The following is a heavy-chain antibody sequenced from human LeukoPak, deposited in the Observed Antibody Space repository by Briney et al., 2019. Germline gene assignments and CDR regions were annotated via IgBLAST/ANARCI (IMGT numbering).Heavy chain of an antibody. Sequence: PGGSLRLSCAASGFIVSSYWMSRVRQAPGKGLEWVANIKEDGSEKHYIDSVKGRFTISRDNAKNSLYLLMNSLRPEDTAVYYCARDRSRSGDDYELDYWGQGTLVTVSS. J-gene: IGHJ4*02. V-gene: IGHV3-7*01. D-gene: IGHD5-12*01. CDR3: ARDRSRSGDDYELDY. CDR2: IKEDGSEK. CDR1: GFIVSSYW.